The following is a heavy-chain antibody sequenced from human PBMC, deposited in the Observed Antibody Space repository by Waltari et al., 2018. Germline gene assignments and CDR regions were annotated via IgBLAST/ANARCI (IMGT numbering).Heavy chain of an antibody. Sequence: EVQLVESGGALVQPGGSMKLSCAASGLIIGDYAIPWVRQASGKGPEWVGRIRSRFKGDATAYGESVQGRFTISRDDSKNTVYLEMNSLKTDDTAVYYCIRPFEMGIDWGQGTLVTVSS. D-gene: IGHD7-27*01. CDR1: GLIIGDYA. J-gene: IGHJ4*02. V-gene: IGHV3-73*01. CDR3: IRPFEMGID. CDR2: IRSRFKGDAT.